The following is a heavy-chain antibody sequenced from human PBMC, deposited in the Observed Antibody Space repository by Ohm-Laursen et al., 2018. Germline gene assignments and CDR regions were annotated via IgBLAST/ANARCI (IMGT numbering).Heavy chain of an antibody. CDR1: GGTFSSFG. Sequence: SVKVSCKASGGTFSSFGITWVRQAPGQGLEWMGGIIPIIGMVDYSQKLQGRVTITADKSTNTAYMELSSLRSEDTAVYYCARYEKAASITIFGVVIYGMDVWGQGTTVTVSS. CDR2: IIPIIGMV. J-gene: IGHJ6*02. V-gene: IGHV1-69*10. D-gene: IGHD3-3*01. CDR3: ARYEKAASITIFGVVIYGMDV.